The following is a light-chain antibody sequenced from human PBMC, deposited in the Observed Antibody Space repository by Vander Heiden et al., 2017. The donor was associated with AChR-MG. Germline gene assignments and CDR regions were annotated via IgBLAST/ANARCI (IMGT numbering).Light chain of an antibody. Sequence: QSVLTQPPSVSGAPGQRVTIAGTGSSTNIGADDDVRWDQQLPGIAAILVIYAHSNRPSGVPERCSGSKSGTAACPAITGLQDDDEAYYYCQSYDSSLRVVFGGGTKLTVL. CDR3: QSYDSSLRVV. V-gene: IGLV1-40*01. CDR2: AHS. CDR1: STNIGADDD. J-gene: IGLJ2*01.